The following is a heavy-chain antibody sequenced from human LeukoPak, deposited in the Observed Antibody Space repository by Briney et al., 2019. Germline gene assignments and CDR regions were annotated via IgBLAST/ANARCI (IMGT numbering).Heavy chain of an antibody. J-gene: IGHJ4*02. D-gene: IGHD6-13*01. Sequence: ASVKVSCKASGGTFSSYAISWVRQAPGQGLEWMGGIIPIFGTANYAQKFQGRVTITTDESTSTAYMELSSLRSEDTAVYYCASWSSSWSPLYYWGQGTLVTASS. CDR2: IIPIFGTA. V-gene: IGHV1-69*05. CDR3: ASWSSSWSPLYY. CDR1: GGTFSSYA.